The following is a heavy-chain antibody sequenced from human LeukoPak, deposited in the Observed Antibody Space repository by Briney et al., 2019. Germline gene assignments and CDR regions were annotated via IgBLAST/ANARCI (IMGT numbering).Heavy chain of an antibody. V-gene: IGHV4-4*07. J-gene: IGHJ3*02. D-gene: IGHD6-13*01. CDR2: IYTSGST. Sequence: SETLSLTCTVSGGSISSYYWSWIRQSAGKGLEWIGRIYTSGSTNYNPSLKSRVTMSVDTSKNQFSLKLSSVTAADTAVYYCARPQGDSSWVFSERDAFDIWGQGTMVTVSS. CDR1: GGSISSYY. CDR3: ARPQGDSSWVFSERDAFDI.